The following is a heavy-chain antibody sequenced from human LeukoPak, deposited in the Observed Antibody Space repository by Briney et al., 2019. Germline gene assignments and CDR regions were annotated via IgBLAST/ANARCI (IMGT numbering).Heavy chain of an antibody. V-gene: IGHV3-23*01. J-gene: IGHJ4*02. CDR3: AKGGVRGSPPYYFDY. CDR1: GFTFSSYA. D-gene: IGHD3-10*01. CDR2: ISGSGGST. Sequence: QSGGSLRLSCAASGFTFSSYAMSWVRQAPGKGLEWVSAISGSGGSTYYADSEKGRFTISRDNSKNTLYLQMNSLRAEDTAVYDCAKGGVRGSPPYYFDYWGQGTLVTVSS.